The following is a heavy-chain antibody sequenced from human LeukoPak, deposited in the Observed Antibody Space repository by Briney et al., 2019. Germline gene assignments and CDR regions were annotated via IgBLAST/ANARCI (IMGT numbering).Heavy chain of an antibody. V-gene: IGHV3-11*04. CDR3: ARDGGDIVVVPASFDY. Sequence: SGGSLSLSCAASGFTFSDYYMSWIRQAPGKGLEWASYISSSGSTIYYADSVKGRFTISRDNAKNSLYLQMNSLRAEDTAVYYCARDGGDIVVVPASFDYWGQGTLVTVSS. CDR1: GFTFSDYY. J-gene: IGHJ4*02. CDR2: ISSSGSTI. D-gene: IGHD2-2*01.